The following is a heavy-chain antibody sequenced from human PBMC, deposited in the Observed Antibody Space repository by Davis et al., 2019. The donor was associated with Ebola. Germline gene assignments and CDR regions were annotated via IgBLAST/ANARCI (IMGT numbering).Heavy chain of an antibody. CDR2: INPNSGGT. D-gene: IGHD4-17*01. Sequence: ASVKVSCKASGYTFTSYGISWVRQAPGQGLEWMGWINPNSGGTNYAQKFQGWVTMTRDTSISTAYMELSRLRSDDTAVYYYARVSGDYTTFDYWGQGTLVTVSS. V-gene: IGHV1-2*04. CDR1: GYTFTSYG. CDR3: ARVSGDYTTFDY. J-gene: IGHJ4*02.